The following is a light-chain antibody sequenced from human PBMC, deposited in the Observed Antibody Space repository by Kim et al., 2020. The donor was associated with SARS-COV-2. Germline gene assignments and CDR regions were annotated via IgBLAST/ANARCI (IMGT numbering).Light chain of an antibody. Sequence: QSALTQPPSASGSPGQSVTISCTGSSSDLGAYNYVSWYQQHPGKAPKFVIYEVSKRPSGVPDRFSGSKSGQTASLTVSGLQAEDEADYYCSSYAGDNRWVFGGGTQLTVL. CDR1: SSDLGAYNY. CDR3: SSYAGDNRWV. CDR2: EVS. V-gene: IGLV2-8*01. J-gene: IGLJ3*02.